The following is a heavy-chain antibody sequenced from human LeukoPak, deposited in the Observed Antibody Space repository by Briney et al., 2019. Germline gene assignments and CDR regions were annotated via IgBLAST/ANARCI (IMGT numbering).Heavy chain of an antibody. V-gene: IGHV3-74*01. D-gene: IGHD5-24*01. J-gene: IGHJ4*02. CDR1: GFTFSSYW. Sequence: PGGSLRLSCAASGFTFSSYWMHWVRQVPGKGLVWVSRINGDGSSTTYADSVKGRYTISRENAKNTLYLQMNGLRAEDTAVYYCAAANRQDGYNFWSWGQGTLVTVSS. CDR3: AAANRQDGYNFWS. CDR2: INGDGSST.